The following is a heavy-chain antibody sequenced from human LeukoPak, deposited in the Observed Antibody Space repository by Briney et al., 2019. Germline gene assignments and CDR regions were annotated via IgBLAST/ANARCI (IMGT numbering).Heavy chain of an antibody. D-gene: IGHD2-21*01. Sequence: APVKVSCKASGGTFTKYVISWVREAPGQGLKWMGRFIPVHDTANYAHKFQGRVILTADKSTSTAYMELTSLRSEDTAVYYCAMLGVVPDWGQGTLITVSS. CDR3: AMLGVVPD. V-gene: IGHV1-69*10. CDR2: FIPVHDTA. J-gene: IGHJ1*01. CDR1: GGTFTKYV.